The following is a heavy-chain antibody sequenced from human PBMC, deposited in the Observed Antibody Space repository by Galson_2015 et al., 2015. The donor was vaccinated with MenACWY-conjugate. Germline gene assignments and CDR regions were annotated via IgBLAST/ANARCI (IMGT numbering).Heavy chain of an antibody. Sequence: SVKVSCKVSGGTFSRYPISWVRQAPGRGLEWMGGIIAIFGAANYAQKFRNRVTVTADESTSTAYMEVSSLTSEDTAVYYCARDGPGGHEYLADWG. CDR2: IIAIFGAA. J-gene: IGHJ4*01. CDR1: GGTFSRYP. V-gene: IGHV1-69*13. CDR3: ARDGPGGHEYLAD.